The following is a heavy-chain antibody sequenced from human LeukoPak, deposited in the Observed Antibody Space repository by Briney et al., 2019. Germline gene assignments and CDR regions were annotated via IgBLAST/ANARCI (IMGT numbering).Heavy chain of an antibody. J-gene: IGHJ6*02. Sequence: PGGSLRLSCAASGITSSSYGMHWVRQAPGKGLEWVAVIWYDGSNKYYADSVKGRFTISRDNSKNTLYLQMNSLRAEDTAVYYCARDHAYDILTGYYHYYYGMDVWGQGTTVTVSS. D-gene: IGHD3-9*01. CDR1: GITSSSYG. CDR2: IWYDGSNK. CDR3: ARDHAYDILTGYYHYYYGMDV. V-gene: IGHV3-33*01.